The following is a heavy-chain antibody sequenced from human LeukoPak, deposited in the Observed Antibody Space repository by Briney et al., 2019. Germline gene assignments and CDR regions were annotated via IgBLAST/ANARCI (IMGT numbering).Heavy chain of an antibody. CDR1: GGSISSYY. CDR2: IYTSGST. J-gene: IGHJ4*02. D-gene: IGHD5-12*01. V-gene: IGHV4-4*09. CDR3: ARLESGYDYFDY. Sequence: SETLSLTCTVSGGSISSYYGSWIRQPPGKGLEWIGYIYTSGSTNYNPSLKSRVTISVDTSKNQFSLKLSSVTAADTAVYYCARLESGYDYFDYWGQGTLVTVSS.